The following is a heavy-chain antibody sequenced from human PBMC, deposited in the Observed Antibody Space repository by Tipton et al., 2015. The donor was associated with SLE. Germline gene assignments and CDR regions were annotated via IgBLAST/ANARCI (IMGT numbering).Heavy chain of an antibody. V-gene: IGHV4-39*07. CDR3: ARGLNYYDTSGYYPFYYMDV. CDR2: IYHSGRT. J-gene: IGHJ6*03. Sequence: TLSLTCTVSGGSITNSNYYWGWIRQPPGKGLEWIGGIYHSGRTYYNPSLKSRVTISVDTSKNQFSLRLSSVTAADTAVYYCARGLNYYDTSGYYPFYYMDVWGKGTTVTVSS. CDR1: GGSITNSNYY. D-gene: IGHD3-22*01.